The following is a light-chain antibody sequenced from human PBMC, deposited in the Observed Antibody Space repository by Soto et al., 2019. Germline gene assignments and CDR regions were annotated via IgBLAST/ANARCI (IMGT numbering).Light chain of an antibody. V-gene: IGLV1-40*01. J-gene: IGLJ3*02. CDR3: QSYDSRLSGWV. Sequence: QSVLTQPPSVSGAPGQRITISCTGSSSNIGAGFDVHWYQQLPGTAPKLLMYDGTNRPSGVPDRFSGSKSGTSASLAITGLQAEDEADYYCQSYDSRLSGWVFGGGTKVTVL. CDR1: SSNIGAGFD. CDR2: DGT.